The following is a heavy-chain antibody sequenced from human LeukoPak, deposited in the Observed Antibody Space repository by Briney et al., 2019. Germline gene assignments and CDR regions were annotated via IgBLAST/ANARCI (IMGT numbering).Heavy chain of an antibody. CDR3: ARGRSSSWYYFDY. CDR2: IYYSGST. CDR1: GGSISSSSYY. V-gene: IGHV4-39*01. Sequence: PSETLSLTCTVSGGSISSSSYYWGWIRQPPGKGLEWIGSIYYSGSTYYNPSLKSRVTISVDTSKNQFSLKLSSVTAADTAVYYCARGRSSSWYYFDYWGQGTLVTVSS. J-gene: IGHJ4*02. D-gene: IGHD6-13*01.